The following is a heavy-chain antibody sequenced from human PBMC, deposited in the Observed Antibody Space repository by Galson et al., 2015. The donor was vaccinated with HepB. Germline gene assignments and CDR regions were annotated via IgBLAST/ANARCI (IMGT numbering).Heavy chain of an antibody. V-gene: IGHV3-9*01. CDR3: AKARSTNVYKVFDF. CDR1: GFTFDDFA. J-gene: IGHJ4*02. Sequence: SLRLSCAASGFTFDDFAIHWVRQTPGKGLEWVSGIGWNGAYIDYAASVKGRFAISRDNAKTSVNLRMDSLEAEDTALYYCAKARSTNVYKVFDFWSQGILVAVSS. D-gene: IGHD5-24*01. CDR2: IGWNGAYI.